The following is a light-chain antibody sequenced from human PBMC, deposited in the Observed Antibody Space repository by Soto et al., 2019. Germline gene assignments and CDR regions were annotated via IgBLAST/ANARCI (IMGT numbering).Light chain of an antibody. CDR2: LGS. J-gene: IGKJ1*01. CDR1: QSLLHSNGYNY. CDR3: MQALQTPWT. V-gene: IGKV2-28*01. Sequence: DIVMIQSPLSLPVTPGEPASISCRSSQSLLHSNGYNYLDWYLQKPGQSPQLLIYLGSNRASGVPDRFSGSGSGPDFTLKISRVEAEDVGVYYCMQALQTPWTFGQGTKVEIK.